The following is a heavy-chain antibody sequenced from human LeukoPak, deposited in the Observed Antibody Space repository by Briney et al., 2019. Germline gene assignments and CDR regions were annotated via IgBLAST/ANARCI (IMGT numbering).Heavy chain of an antibody. CDR3: ARDLRVPSYYYDSSGYYSD. CDR2: ISSSGSTI. CDR1: GFTFSDYY. J-gene: IGHJ4*02. D-gene: IGHD3-22*01. Sequence: NPGGSLRLSCAASGFTFSDYYMSWIRPAPGKGLEWVSYISSSGSTIYYADSVKGRFTISRDNAKNSLYLQMNSLRAEDTAVYYCARDLRVPSYYYDSSGYYSDWGQGTLVTVSS. V-gene: IGHV3-11*04.